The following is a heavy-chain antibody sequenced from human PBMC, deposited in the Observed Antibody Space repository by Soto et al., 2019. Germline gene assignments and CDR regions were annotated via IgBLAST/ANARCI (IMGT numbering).Heavy chain of an antibody. V-gene: IGHV3-23*01. J-gene: IGHJ3*01. D-gene: IGHD4-17*01. CDR1: GFTISNFA. Sequence: VQFLESGGGLVQPGGSLRLSCAASGFTISNFAMMWLRQAPGRGLEWISAIHGGGVTTFHADSVKGRFTISRDDSKNPLYLQMNSLRAEDTAVYYCARDPNGDYVGAFEFWGQGTMVTVSS. CDR3: ARDPNGDYVGAFEF. CDR2: IHGGGVTT.